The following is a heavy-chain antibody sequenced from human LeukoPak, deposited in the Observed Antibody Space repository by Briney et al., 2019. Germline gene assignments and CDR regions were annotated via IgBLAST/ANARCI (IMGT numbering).Heavy chain of an antibody. CDR3: ARGGRTTLLDY. J-gene: IGHJ4*02. CDR2: ISYDGSNK. CDR1: GFTFSSYA. D-gene: IGHD1-1*01. V-gene: IGHV3-30-3*01. Sequence: PGRSLRLSCAASGFTFSSYAMHWVRQAPGKGLEWVAVISYDGSNKYYADSVKGRFTISRDNSKNTLYLQMNSLRAEDTAVYYCARGGRTTLLDYCGQGTLVTVSS.